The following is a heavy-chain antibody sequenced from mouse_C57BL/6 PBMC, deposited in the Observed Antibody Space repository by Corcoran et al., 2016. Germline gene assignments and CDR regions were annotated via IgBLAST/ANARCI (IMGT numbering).Heavy chain of an antibody. V-gene: IGHV1-76*01. J-gene: IGHJ2*01. CDR1: GYTLTDYY. D-gene: IGHD1-1*01. Sequence: QVQLKQSGTELVRPGASVKLSCKAAGYTLTDYYINWVKQRPGHGLAWIERMYPGSGNTYYNEKFKGKATLPAEKSSSTAYMQLSSLTSEDSAVYFCARAYYYGTSSYYFDYWGQGTTLTVSS. CDR2: MYPGSGNT. CDR3: ARAYYYGTSSYYFDY.